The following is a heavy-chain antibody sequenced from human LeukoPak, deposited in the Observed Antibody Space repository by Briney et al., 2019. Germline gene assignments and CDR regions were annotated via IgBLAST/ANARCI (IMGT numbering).Heavy chain of an antibody. Sequence: GGSLRLSCAASGFTFSSYGMHWVRQAPGKGLEWVAFIRYDGSNKYYADSVKGRFTISRDNSKNTLYLQMSSLRAGDTAVYYCAKDSLDYYDKSYFDYWGQGTLVTVSS. CDR1: GFTFSSYG. D-gene: IGHD3-22*01. J-gene: IGHJ4*02. CDR3: AKDSLDYYDKSYFDY. V-gene: IGHV3-30*02. CDR2: IRYDGSNK.